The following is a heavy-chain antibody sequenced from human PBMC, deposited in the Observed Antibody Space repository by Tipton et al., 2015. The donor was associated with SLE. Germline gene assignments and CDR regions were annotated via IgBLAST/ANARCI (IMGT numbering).Heavy chain of an antibody. Sequence: TLSLTCTVSGGSISSYYWSWIRQPPGKGLEWIGYIYYSGSTNYNPSLKCRVTISVDTSKNQFSLKLSSVTAADTAVYYCAYSQAFDIWGQGTMVTVSS. D-gene: IGHD2-21*01. V-gene: IGHV4-59*08. CDR1: GGSISSYY. CDR2: IYYSGST. J-gene: IGHJ3*02. CDR3: AYSQAFDI.